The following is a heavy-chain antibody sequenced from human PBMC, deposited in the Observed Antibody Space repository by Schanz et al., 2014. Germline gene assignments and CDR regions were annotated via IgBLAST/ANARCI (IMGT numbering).Heavy chain of an antibody. Sequence: EVQLVESGGGLAQPGGSLRLSCAASGVTFSSYAMSWVRQASGKGLEWVSAISGSGASTYYADSVKGRFTISRDNSKNTLYLQMNSLRAEDTAIYFCAKDAAYYDSVTFPDHWGQGTLVTVSS. V-gene: IGHV3-23*04. D-gene: IGHD3-22*01. J-gene: IGHJ4*02. CDR3: AKDAAYYDSVTFPDH. CDR1: GVTFSSYA. CDR2: ISGSGAST.